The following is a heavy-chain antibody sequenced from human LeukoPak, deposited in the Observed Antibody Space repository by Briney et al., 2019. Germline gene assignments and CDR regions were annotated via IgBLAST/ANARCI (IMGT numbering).Heavy chain of an antibody. V-gene: IGHV5-51*01. CDR3: ARHFRSPKAVADPYYFDY. D-gene: IGHD6-19*01. J-gene: IGHJ4*02. CDR2: IYPGDSTT. CDR1: GYSFSSYW. Sequence: GASLKISCQASGYSFSSYWIAWVRQMPGKGLEWMGIIYPGDSTTRYSPSFQGQVTISADKSVITAHLQWRSLKASDTAIYYCARHFRSPKAVADPYYFDYWGQGTLVTVSS.